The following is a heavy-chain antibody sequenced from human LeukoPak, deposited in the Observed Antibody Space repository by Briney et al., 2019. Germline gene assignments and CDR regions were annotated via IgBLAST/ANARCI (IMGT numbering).Heavy chain of an antibody. Sequence: GRSLRLSCAASGFTFSSYGMHWVRQAPGKGLEWVAVIWYDGSNKYYADSVKGRFTISRDNSKNTLYLQMNSLRAEDTAVYYCARGGRGKYYFDYWSQGTLVTVSS. J-gene: IGHJ4*02. CDR1: GFTFSSYG. D-gene: IGHD3-16*01. CDR3: ARGGRGKYYFDY. CDR2: IWYDGSNK. V-gene: IGHV3-33*01.